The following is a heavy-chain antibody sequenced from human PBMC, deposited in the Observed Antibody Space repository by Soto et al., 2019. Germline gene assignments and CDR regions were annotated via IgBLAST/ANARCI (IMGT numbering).Heavy chain of an antibody. CDR2: IYHSGST. Sequence: SETLSLTCAVSGYSISSGYYWGWIRQPPGKGLEWIGSIYHSGSTYYNPSLKSRVTISVDTSKNQFSLKLSSVTAADTAVYYCARWVGATYYFDYWGHGTLVTVSS. J-gene: IGHJ4*01. CDR1: GYSISSGYY. CDR3: ARWVGATYYFDY. D-gene: IGHD1-26*01. V-gene: IGHV4-38-2*01.